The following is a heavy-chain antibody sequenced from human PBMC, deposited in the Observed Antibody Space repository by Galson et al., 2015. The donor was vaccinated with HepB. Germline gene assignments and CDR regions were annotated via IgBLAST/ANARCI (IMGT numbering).Heavy chain of an antibody. Sequence: SVKVSCKASGYTFTSYGFSWVRQAPGQGLEWLGWISAYNGHPNYAQKLQGRVPMTTDTSTRTAYMELRSLRSDDTAVYYCARAAYYYDSSGYSSAGLGMDVWGQGTTVTVSS. CDR3: ARAAYYYDSSGYSSAGLGMDV. V-gene: IGHV1-18*01. D-gene: IGHD3-22*01. CDR1: GYTFTSYG. CDR2: ISAYNGHP. J-gene: IGHJ6*02.